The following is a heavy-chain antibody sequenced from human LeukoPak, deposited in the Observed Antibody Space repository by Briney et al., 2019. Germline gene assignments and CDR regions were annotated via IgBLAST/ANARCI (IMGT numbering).Heavy chain of an antibody. CDR2: IDHTGIT. J-gene: IGHJ5*02. Sequence: SETLSLTCTVSDDSITIYYWSWIRQPPGKGLEWIGYIDHTGITNYNPSLNSRVTISRDTSKNQFSLKLSSVTAADTAVYYCARAYYDFWSGYWFDPWGQGTLVTVSS. D-gene: IGHD3-3*01. V-gene: IGHV4-59*12. CDR3: ARAYYDFWSGYWFDP. CDR1: DDSITIYY.